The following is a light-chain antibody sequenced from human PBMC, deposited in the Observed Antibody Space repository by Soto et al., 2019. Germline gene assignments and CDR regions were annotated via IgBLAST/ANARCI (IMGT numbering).Light chain of an antibody. J-gene: IGKJ3*01. CDR1: QSISSN. Sequence: EIVMTQSPATLSVSPGERATLSCTASQSISSNLAWYQQKPGQAPRLLIYGASTRATGIPATFSGSGSGTEFTLTISSLQSEDFAVYYCQQYNNWPFTFGPGTKVDI. CDR3: QQYNNWPFT. CDR2: GAS. V-gene: IGKV3-15*01.